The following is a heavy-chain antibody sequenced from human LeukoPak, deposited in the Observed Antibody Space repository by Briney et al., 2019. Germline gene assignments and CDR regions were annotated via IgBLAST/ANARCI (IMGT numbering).Heavy chain of an antibody. D-gene: IGHD5-24*01. V-gene: IGHV3-48*02. Sequence: GGSLRLSCAASGFTFSSYSMNWVRQAPGKGLEWVSYISSSSSTRYYSDSVKGLFTISRDNAKNSLYLQMNSLRDEDTAVYYCARVGEMATIYDYWGQGTLVTVSS. CDR2: ISSSSSTR. CDR1: GFTFSSYS. J-gene: IGHJ4*02. CDR3: ARVGEMATIYDY.